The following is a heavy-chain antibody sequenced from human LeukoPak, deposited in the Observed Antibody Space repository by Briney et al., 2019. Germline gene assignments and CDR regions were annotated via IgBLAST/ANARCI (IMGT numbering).Heavy chain of an antibody. J-gene: IGHJ4*02. D-gene: IGHD2-2*01. CDR2: ISSDGSNT. CDR1: GFTVSTNY. V-gene: IGHV3-74*01. CDR3: ATDVPAASIFGY. Sequence: GGSLRLSCAASGFTVSTNYMSWVRQAPGTGLVWVSLISSDGSNTNYADSVKGRFTISRDNAKNTLYLQMNSLRAEDTAVYYCATDVPAASIFGYWGQGTLVTVSS.